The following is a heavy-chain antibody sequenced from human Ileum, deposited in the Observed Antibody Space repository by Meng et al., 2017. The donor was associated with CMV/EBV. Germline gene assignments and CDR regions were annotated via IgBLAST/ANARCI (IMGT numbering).Heavy chain of an antibody. V-gene: IGHV3-23*03. CDR3: AKLGSRQCFDY. Sequence: GESLKISCAASGFTFSSYWMHWVRQAPGKGLEWVSIFYSGGSKTSYADSVKGRFTISRDDSENTLYLQMNNLTTDDTAVYYCAKLGSRQCFDYWGQGTLVTVSS. D-gene: IGHD2-2*01. CDR2: FYSGGSKT. CDR1: GFTFSSYW. J-gene: IGHJ4*02.